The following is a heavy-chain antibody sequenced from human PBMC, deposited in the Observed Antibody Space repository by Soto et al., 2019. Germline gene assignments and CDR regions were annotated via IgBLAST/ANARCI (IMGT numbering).Heavy chain of an antibody. V-gene: IGHV1-2*02. CDR1: GYPVTAYY. CDR3: ARGGGVGVAGSAAFDM. Sequence: QLHLVQSGAVVKKPGASVTVSCSASGYPVTAYYMHWVRQAPGRGLEWMGGINPATGAAKYTQTFRGRVTMTRDTSTSKAFMELSGLTSEDPAAFYWARGGGVGVAGSAAFDMWGQGTLVTVSS. CDR2: INPATGAA. D-gene: IGHD3-3*01. J-gene: IGHJ3*02.